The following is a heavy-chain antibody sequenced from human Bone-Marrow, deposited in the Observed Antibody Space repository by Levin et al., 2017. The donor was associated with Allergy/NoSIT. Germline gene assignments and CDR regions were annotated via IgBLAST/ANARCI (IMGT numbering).Heavy chain of an antibody. CDR2: ISYDGSNK. CDR1: GFTFSSYA. J-gene: IGHJ6*02. CDR3: ARDRDFITTPGDGMDV. D-gene: IGHD3-3*01. Sequence: PGGSLRLSCAASGFTFSSYAMHWVRQAPGKGLEWVAGISYDGSNKDYADSVKGRYTISRDNSKNTVNLQMKSLGAEDTAVYYCARDRDFITTPGDGMDVWGQGTTVTVSS. V-gene: IGHV3-30-3*01.